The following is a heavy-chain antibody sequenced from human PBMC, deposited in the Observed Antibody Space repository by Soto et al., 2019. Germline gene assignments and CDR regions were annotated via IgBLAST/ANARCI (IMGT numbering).Heavy chain of an antibody. Sequence: SXALSLNCSFYGGCFSLYYWRWIRHPPGKGLEWIGEINHSGSTNYNPSLKSRVTISVDTSKNQFSLKLSSVTAADTAVYYCARDLGRVIAARYFDYSGQRTLVTVSS. D-gene: IGHD6-6*01. CDR3: ARDLGRVIAARYFDY. CDR2: INHSGST. CDR1: GGCFSLYY. J-gene: IGHJ4*02. V-gene: IGHV4-34*01.